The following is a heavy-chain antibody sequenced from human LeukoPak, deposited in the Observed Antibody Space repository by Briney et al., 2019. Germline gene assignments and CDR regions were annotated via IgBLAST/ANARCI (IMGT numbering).Heavy chain of an antibody. V-gene: IGHV5-51*01. D-gene: IGHD6-13*01. CDR3: VRHEAGSPDY. Sequence: GESLKISCKGSGYTFTNYWIGWVRQMPGKGLEWMGIIYPGDSDTRYSPSFQGQVTISADKFTSTAYLQWSSLKASDTAMYYCVRHEAGSPDYWGQGTLVTVSS. CDR2: IYPGDSDT. J-gene: IGHJ4*02. CDR1: GYTFTNYW.